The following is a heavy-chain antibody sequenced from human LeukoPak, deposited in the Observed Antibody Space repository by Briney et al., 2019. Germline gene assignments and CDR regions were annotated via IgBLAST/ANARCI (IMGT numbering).Heavy chain of an antibody. CDR1: GYTFTGYY. V-gene: IGHV1-2*02. Sequence: ASVKVSCKASGYTFTGYYMHLVRQAPGQGLEWMGWINPNSGGTNYAQKFQGRVTMTRDTSISTAYMELSRLRSDDTAVYYCARFPGIAVAGKDYWGQGTLVTVSS. CDR2: INPNSGGT. D-gene: IGHD6-19*01. J-gene: IGHJ4*02. CDR3: ARFPGIAVAGKDY.